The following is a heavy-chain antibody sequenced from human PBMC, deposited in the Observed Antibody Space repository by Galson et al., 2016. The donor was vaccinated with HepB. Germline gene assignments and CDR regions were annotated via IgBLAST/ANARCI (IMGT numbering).Heavy chain of an antibody. D-gene: IGHD5-12*01. V-gene: IGHV2-5*02. J-gene: IGHJ4*02. CDR1: GFSLSTSGVG. CDR3: ARSSDMVATIGFYYFDY. CDR2: IYWDDDK. Sequence: PALVKPTQTLTLTCTFSGFSLSTSGVGVGCIRQPPGKALEWLALIYWDDDKRYSPSLKSRLTITKDASKNQVVLTMTNMDPVDTATYFCARSSDMVATIGFYYFDYWGQGTLVTISS.